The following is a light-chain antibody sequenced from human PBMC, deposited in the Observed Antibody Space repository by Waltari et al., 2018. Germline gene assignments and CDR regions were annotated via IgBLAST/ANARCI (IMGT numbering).Light chain of an antibody. CDR2: DAS. V-gene: IGKV3-11*01. J-gene: IGKJ4*01. CDR3: QQRRNWPPLT. CDR1: EDVSIY. Sequence: ETVLTQSPATLSLSPGERATLSRRASEDVSIYLAWYQQKHGQAPRLLIYDASNRATGIPARCSGSGSGTDFTLTISSLEPEDFALYYCQQRRNWPPLTFGGGTKVE.